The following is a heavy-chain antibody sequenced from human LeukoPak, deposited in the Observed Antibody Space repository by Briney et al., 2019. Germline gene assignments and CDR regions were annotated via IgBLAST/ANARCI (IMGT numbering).Heavy chain of an antibody. CDR1: GFIFSDYY. CDR2: ISDSGSTI. CDR3: AIYYDSSGSIDH. D-gene: IGHD3-22*01. V-gene: IGHV3-11*01. Sequence: PGGSLRLSCAASGFIFSDYYMTWIRQTPGKGLEWLSYISDSGSTINYADSVKGRLNISRDNATKSLFLQMNRLRAEDTAVYYCAIYYDSSGSIDHWGQGTLVTVSS. J-gene: IGHJ4*02.